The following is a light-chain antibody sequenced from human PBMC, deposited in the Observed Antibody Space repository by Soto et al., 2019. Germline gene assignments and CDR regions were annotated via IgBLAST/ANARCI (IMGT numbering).Light chain of an antibody. J-gene: IGKJ4*01. V-gene: IGKV3D-15*01. CDR3: QYYNNWLAT. CDR1: QSVISNY. CDR2: GAS. Sequence: EIVLTQSPGTLSLSPGERATLSCRASQSVISNYLAWYQQKPGQPPRLLIYGASTRATGIPDRFSGSGSGTEFTLTISSLQSEDFTIYYCQYYNNWLATFGGGTKVDIK.